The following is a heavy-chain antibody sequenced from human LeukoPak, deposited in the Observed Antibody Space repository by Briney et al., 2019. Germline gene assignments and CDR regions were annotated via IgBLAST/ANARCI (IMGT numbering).Heavy chain of an antibody. CDR1: GFTFSDYY. Sequence: GGSLRLSCAASGFTFSDYYMTWIRQAPGKGLEWVSYIGGSETTIFYADSVKGRFTISRDNAKNALYLQMNSLRAEDTAIYYCAREERLRYWGQGALVIVSS. CDR3: AREERLRY. D-gene: IGHD5-24*01. CDR2: IGGSETTI. V-gene: IGHV3-11*04. J-gene: IGHJ4*02.